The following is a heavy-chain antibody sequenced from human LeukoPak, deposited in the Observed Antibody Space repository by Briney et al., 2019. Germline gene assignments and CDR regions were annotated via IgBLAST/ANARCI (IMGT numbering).Heavy chain of an antibody. CDR1: GFTFSSYA. Sequence: PGRSLRLSCAASGFTFSSYAMHWVRQAPGKGLGWVAVISYDGSNKYYADSVKGRFTISRDNSKNTLYLQMNSLRAEDTAVYYCAKEGQQLIPWYYYYMDVWGKGTTVTVSS. V-gene: IGHV3-30-3*01. J-gene: IGHJ6*03. CDR2: ISYDGSNK. D-gene: IGHD6-13*01. CDR3: AKEGQQLIPWYYYYMDV.